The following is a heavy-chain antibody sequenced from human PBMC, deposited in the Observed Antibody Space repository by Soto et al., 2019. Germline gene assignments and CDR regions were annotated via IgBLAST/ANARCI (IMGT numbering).Heavy chain of an antibody. CDR2: IYYSGST. CDR3: ARNYGHAFYI. Sequence: QVQLQESGPGLVKPSETLSLTCTVSGGSIRSYYWSWIRQPPGKGLEWIGYIYYSGSTNYNPSIKSRFSISVITAKNQFSLKLSSVTAAVTAVYYCARNYGHAFYIWCQGTMVTVSS. V-gene: IGHV4-59*01. D-gene: IGHD1-7*01. CDR1: GGSIRSYY. J-gene: IGHJ3*02.